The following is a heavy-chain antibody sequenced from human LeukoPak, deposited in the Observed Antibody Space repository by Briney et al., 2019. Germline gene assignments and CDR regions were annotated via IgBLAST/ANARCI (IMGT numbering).Heavy chain of an antibody. D-gene: IGHD1-26*01. Sequence: GGSLRLSCAASGFTFSSYGMHWVRQAPGKGLEWVAVISYDGSNKYYADSVKGRFTTSRDNSKNTLYLQMNSLRAEDTAVYYCAKDLLRWELYFDYWGQGTLVTVSS. J-gene: IGHJ4*02. CDR1: GFTFSSYG. CDR3: AKDLLRWELYFDY. CDR2: ISYDGSNK. V-gene: IGHV3-30*18.